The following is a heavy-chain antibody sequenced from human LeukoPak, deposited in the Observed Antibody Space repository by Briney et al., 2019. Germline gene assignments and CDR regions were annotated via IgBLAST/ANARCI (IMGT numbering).Heavy chain of an antibody. V-gene: IGHV3-21*06. J-gene: IGHJ5*02. Sequence: SGGSLRLSCAASGFTFSDYSVNWVRQAPGKGLEWVSSISNGSFYIYYADSVKGRFTISRDNAKNSLYLQMDDLRAEDTAVYYCARVRDAAAGNDRWGQGTLVTVSS. CDR3: ARVRDAAAGNDR. CDR1: GFTFSDYS. CDR2: ISNGSFYI. D-gene: IGHD6-13*01.